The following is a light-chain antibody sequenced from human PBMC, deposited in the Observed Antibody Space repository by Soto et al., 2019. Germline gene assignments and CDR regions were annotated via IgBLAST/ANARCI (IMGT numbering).Light chain of an antibody. CDR2: WAS. V-gene: IGKV4-1*01. CDR1: HSVLFGSNNY. J-gene: IGKJ4*01. Sequence: DFVMTQSPDSLAVSLGERATINCKSSHSVLFGSNNYLAWYQQKPGQPPKLRINWASTRESGVPDRFSGSGSGTDFTLTISSLQADDVAVYYCQRYYGTPLTFGGGTKVEIK. CDR3: QRYYGTPLT.